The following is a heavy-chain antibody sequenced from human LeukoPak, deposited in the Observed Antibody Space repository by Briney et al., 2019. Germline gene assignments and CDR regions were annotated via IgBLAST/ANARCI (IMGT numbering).Heavy chain of an antibody. J-gene: IGHJ3*02. CDR1: GGTFSSYA. CDR3: ARSYNWNFPQAFDI. V-gene: IGHV1-69*13. Sequence: GASVKVSCKASGGTFSSYAISWVRQAPGQGLEWMGGIIPIFGTANYAQKFQGRVTITADESTSTAYMELSSLRSEDTAVYYCARSYNWNFPQAFDIWGQGTMVTVSS. CDR2: IIPIFGTA. D-gene: IGHD1-7*01.